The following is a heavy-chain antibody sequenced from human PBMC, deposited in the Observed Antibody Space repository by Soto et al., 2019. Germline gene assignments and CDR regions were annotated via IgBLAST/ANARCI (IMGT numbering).Heavy chain of an antibody. V-gene: IGHV4-39*01. CDR3: ARHRRYYDFWSGYYGYYYYYGMDV. CDR2: IYYSGST. J-gene: IGHJ6*02. D-gene: IGHD3-3*01. CDR1: GGSISSSSYY. Sequence: SETLSLTCTVSGGSISSSSYYWGWIRQPPGKGLEWIGSIYYSGSTYYNPSLKSRVTISVDTSKNQFSLKLSSVTAADTAVYYCARHRRYYDFWSGYYGYYYYYGMDVWGQGTTVTVS.